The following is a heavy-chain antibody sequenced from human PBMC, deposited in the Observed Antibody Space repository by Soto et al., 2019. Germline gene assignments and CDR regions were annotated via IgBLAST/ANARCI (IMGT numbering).Heavy chain of an antibody. J-gene: IGHJ4*02. CDR2: IVVGSGNT. CDR1: GFTFTSSA. CDR3: AAAVGYCSGGSCYSVPPLFDY. V-gene: IGHV1-58*02. Sequence: ASVKVSCKASGFTFTSSAMQWVRQARGQRLEWIGWIVVGSGNTNYAQKFRERVTITRDMSTSTAYMELSSLRSEDTAVYYCAAAVGYCSGGSCYSVPPLFDYWGQGTLVTFS. D-gene: IGHD2-15*01.